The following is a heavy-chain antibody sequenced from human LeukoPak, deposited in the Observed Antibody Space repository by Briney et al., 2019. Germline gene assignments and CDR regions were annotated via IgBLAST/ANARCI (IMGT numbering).Heavy chain of an antibody. D-gene: IGHD6-13*01. V-gene: IGHV3-7*01. CDR1: GFTFSSYW. CDR2: IKYDGSEK. CDR3: ARDIEAAGLFLDY. Sequence: GGSLRLSCAASGFTFSSYWMTWVRQAPGKGLEWAANIKYDGSEKDYMDSVKGRFTISRDNAKNSLYLQMNSLRAEDTAVYYCARDIEAAGLFLDYWGQGTLVTVSS. J-gene: IGHJ4*02.